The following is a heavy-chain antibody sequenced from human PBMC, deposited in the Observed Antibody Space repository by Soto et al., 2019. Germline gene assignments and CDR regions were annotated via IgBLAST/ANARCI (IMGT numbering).Heavy chain of an antibody. D-gene: IGHD2-2*01. CDR2: ITQSGST. Sequence: SETLSLTCAVFDSSSNGYYWTWIRQPPGKGLEWIGEITQSGSTNYSPSLKSRVTISLDTSKYQISLKLSSVTAADTAVYYCAGGRVQLLPWGQGTLVTVSS. CDR3: AGGRVQLLP. J-gene: IGHJ4*02. V-gene: IGHV4-34*01. CDR1: DSSSNGYY.